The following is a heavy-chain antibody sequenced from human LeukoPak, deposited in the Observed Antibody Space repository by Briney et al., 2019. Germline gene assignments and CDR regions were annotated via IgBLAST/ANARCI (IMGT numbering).Heavy chain of an antibody. CDR2: IKQDGSDK. D-gene: IGHD6-6*01. CDR3: ARWTGSSSSFFDH. CDR1: AFTFSNYW. J-gene: IGHJ4*02. V-gene: IGHV3-7*01. Sequence: TGGTLRLSCVASAFTFSNYWMGWVRQAPGKGLVWVANIKQDGSDKYYVDTVKSRFTISRDNAKNSLSLQMDSLRAEDTAVYYCARWTGSSSSFFDHWGQGTLVTVSS.